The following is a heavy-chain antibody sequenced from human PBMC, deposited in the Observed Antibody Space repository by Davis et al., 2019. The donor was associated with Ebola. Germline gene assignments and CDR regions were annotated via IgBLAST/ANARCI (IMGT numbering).Heavy chain of an antibody. CDR3: ARYGYSYGYGY. J-gene: IGHJ4*02. D-gene: IGHD5-18*01. CDR1: GFTVSSNY. Sequence: GESLKIPCAASGFTVSSNYMSWVRQAPGKGLEWVSVIYSGGSTYYADSVKGRFTISRHNSKNTLYLQMNSLRAEDTAVYYCARYGYSYGYGYWGQGTLVTVSS. CDR2: IYSGGST. V-gene: IGHV3-53*04.